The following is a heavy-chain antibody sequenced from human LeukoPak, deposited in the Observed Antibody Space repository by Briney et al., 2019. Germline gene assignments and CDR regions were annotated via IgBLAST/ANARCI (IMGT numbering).Heavy chain of an antibody. CDR1: GDNFTGYY. D-gene: IGHD6-19*01. CDR2: INPNSGFA. V-gene: IGHV1-2*02. J-gene: IGHJ4*02. CDR3: ARGQQWLEAFDY. Sequence: ASVKVSFKASGDNFTGYYIHWVRQAPGQGLQWMGWINPNSGFAHYPQNFQGRLTMTRDTSISTVYMELSRLRSDDTAVYYCARGQQWLEAFDYWGLGTLVTVSS.